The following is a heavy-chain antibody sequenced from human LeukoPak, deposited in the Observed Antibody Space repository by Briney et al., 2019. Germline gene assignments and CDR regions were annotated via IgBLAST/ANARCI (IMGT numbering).Heavy chain of an antibody. CDR2: INSDGSST. V-gene: IGHV3-74*01. Sequence: PGGALRLSCAASGFTFSSYWMHWVRQAPGKGLLWVSRINSDGSSTSHADSVKGRFTISRDNAKNTLYLQMNSLRAEDTAVYYCARGIMISFGGSLDYWGQGTLVTVSS. CDR1: GFTFSSYW. CDR3: ARGIMISFGGSLDY. D-gene: IGHD3-16*01. J-gene: IGHJ4*02.